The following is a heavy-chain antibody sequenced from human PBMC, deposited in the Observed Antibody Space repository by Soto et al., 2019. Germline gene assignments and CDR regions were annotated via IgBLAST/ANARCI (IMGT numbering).Heavy chain of an antibody. CDR3: ARAAIKDHQVAGQSPTSQTLDY. CDR2: IYHSGST. V-gene: IGHV4-30-2*01. CDR1: GGSISSGGYS. J-gene: IGHJ4*02. Sequence: SETLSLTCAVSGGSISSGGYSWSWIRQPPGKGLEWIGYIYHSGSTNYNPSLKSRVTISVDTSKNQFSLRLTSVTAADTAVYYCARAAIKDHQVAGQSPTSQTLDYWGLGTLVTVSS.